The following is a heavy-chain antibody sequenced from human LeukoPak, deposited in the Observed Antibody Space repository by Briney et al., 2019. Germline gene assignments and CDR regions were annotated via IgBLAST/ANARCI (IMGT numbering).Heavy chain of an antibody. CDR2: ITSGSTV. V-gene: IGHV3-48*04. Sequence: GGSLRLSCAASGFTFSNYSMNWVREAPGKGLEWVSYITSGSTVYYAGSVKGRFTISRDNAKNSLFLQMNSLRAEDTAVYYCARDYCSGPKCYFDYWGQGALVTVSS. CDR3: ARDYCSGPKCYFDY. J-gene: IGHJ4*02. D-gene: IGHD2-15*01. CDR1: GFTFSNYS.